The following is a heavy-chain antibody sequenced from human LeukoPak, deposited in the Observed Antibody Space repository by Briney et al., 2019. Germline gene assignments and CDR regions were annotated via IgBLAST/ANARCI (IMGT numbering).Heavy chain of an antibody. CDR3: AKDQIVVVPAGGPNWFDP. CDR2: INDDGRTT. D-gene: IGHD2-2*01. V-gene: IGHV3-74*03. Sequence: GGSLRLSCAASGFTFSYYWMHWVRQAPGEGLVWVSRINDDGRTTTYADSVKGRITISRDNAKNTLYLQMSSLRVEDTAVYYCAKDQIVVVPAGGPNWFDPWGQGTLVTVSS. CDR1: GFTFSYYW. J-gene: IGHJ5*02.